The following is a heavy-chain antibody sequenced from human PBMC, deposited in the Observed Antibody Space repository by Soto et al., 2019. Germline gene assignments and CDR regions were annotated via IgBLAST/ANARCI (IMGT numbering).Heavy chain of an antibody. V-gene: IGHV4-59*08. J-gene: IGHJ4*02. CDR1: GGTVSRSY. CDR3: ARAVIPATAPFDY. Sequence: SAALSRTEKGPGGTVSRSYWTWFQQPQKKGLEWIGYIYYSGSTGSTNYNPSLKSRVTISVDTSKNQFSLKLNSMTAADTAVYYCARAVIPATAPFDYRGQGPFVTVSS. CDR2: IYYSGSTGST. D-gene: IGHD2-2*01.